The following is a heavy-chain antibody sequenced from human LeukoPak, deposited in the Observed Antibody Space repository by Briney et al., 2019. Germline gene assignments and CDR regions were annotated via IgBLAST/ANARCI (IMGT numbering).Heavy chain of an antibody. CDR3: ASSGILWFGELLKYYGMDV. D-gene: IGHD3-10*01. CDR1: RYTFTSYY. CDR2: INTCGGST. V-gene: IGHV1-46*01. Sequence: GASVKVSCKASRYTFTSYYMHWVRQAPGQGLEWMGIINTCGGSTSYAQKFQGRVTMTRDTSTSTVYMELSSLRSEDTAVYYCASSGILWFGELLKYYGMDVWGQGTTVTVSS. J-gene: IGHJ6*02.